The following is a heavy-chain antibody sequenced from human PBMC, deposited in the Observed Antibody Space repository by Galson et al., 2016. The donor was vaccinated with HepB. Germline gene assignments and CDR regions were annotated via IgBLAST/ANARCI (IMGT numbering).Heavy chain of an antibody. CDR3: ARGDSGGWYGFHYGMDV. J-gene: IGHJ6*02. V-gene: IGHV4-59*01. D-gene: IGHD6-19*01. CDR2: VYYSGRT. Sequence: SETLSLTCAVSGVSISSYYWSWIRQPPGKGLEWIGYVYYSGRTNYNPSLKSRVTISVDTSKNQFSLKLSSVTAADTAVYYCARGDSGGWYGFHYGMDVWGQGTTVTVSS. CDR1: GVSISSYY.